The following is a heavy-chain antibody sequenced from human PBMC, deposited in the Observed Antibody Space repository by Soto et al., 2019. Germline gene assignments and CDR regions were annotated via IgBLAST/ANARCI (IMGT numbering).Heavy chain of an antibody. CDR3: ARSLRFCSSTSCCVGEYYEGWDV. Sequence: SLLLSCAASGFTFSSYAMHWVRQAPGKGLEWVAVISYDGSNKYYADSVKGRFTISRDNSKNTLYLQMNSLRAEDTAVYDCARSLRFCSSTSCCVGEYYEGWDVWSLGTAVTV. CDR1: GFTFSSYA. D-gene: IGHD2-2*01. J-gene: IGHJ6*02. CDR2: ISYDGSNK. V-gene: IGHV3-30-3*01.